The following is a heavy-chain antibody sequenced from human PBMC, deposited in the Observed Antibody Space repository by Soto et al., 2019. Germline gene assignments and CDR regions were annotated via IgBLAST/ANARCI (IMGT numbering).Heavy chain of an antibody. Sequence: GESLKISCKGSGYSFTSYWIGWVRQMPGKGLEWMGIIYPGDSDTRYSPSFQGQVTISADKSISTAYLQWSSLKASDTAMYYCARHERADCSGGSCYGDAFDIWGQGTMVTVSS. CDR3: ARHERADCSGGSCYGDAFDI. J-gene: IGHJ3*02. CDR2: IYPGDSDT. D-gene: IGHD2-15*01. V-gene: IGHV5-51*01. CDR1: GYSFTSYW.